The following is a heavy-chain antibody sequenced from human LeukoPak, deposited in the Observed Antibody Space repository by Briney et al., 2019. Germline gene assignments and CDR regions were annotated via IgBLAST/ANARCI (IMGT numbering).Heavy chain of an antibody. V-gene: IGHV3-23*01. Sequence: PGGSLRLSCAASGFTFSSYAMSWVRQAPGKGPEWVSAISGSGGSTYYADSVKGRFTISRDNSKNTLYLQMNSLRAEDTAVYYCAKGRSSLVGATDYWGQGTLVTVSS. CDR3: AKGRSSLVGATDY. J-gene: IGHJ4*02. CDR2: ISGSGGST. CDR1: GFTFSSYA. D-gene: IGHD1-26*01.